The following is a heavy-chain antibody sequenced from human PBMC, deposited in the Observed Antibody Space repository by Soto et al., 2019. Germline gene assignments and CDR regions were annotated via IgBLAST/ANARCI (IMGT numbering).Heavy chain of an antibody. Sequence: EVQLVESGGGLVKPGGSLRLSCAASGFTFSSYSMNWVRQAPGKGLEWVSSISSSSSYIYYADSVKGRFTISRDNAKNSLYLQMNSLRAEDTAVYYCARGLDSSGWYYFDYWGQGTLVTVSS. D-gene: IGHD6-19*01. CDR3: ARGLDSSGWYYFDY. V-gene: IGHV3-21*01. CDR2: ISSSSSYI. J-gene: IGHJ4*02. CDR1: GFTFSSYS.